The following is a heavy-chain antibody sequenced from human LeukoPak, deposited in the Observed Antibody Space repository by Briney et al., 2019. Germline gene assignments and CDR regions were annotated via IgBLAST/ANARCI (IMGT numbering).Heavy chain of an antibody. V-gene: IGHV3-33*01. CDR1: GFTFSSYG. CDR2: IWYDGSNK. J-gene: IGHJ6*02. Sequence: PGGSLRLSCAAYGFTFSSYGMHWVRQAPGKGLEWVAVIWYDGSNKYYADSVKGRFTISRDNSKNTLYLQMNSLRAEDTAVYYCAREEVVDTAMGPSYYYGMDVWGQGTTVTVSS. D-gene: IGHD5-18*01. CDR3: AREEVVDTAMGPSYYYGMDV.